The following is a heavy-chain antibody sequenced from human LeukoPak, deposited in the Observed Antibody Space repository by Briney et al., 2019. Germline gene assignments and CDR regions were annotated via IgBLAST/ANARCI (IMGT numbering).Heavy chain of an antibody. CDR3: AKGYYYDSSGYYYVLAFDI. V-gene: IGHV3-23*01. J-gene: IGHJ3*02. Sequence: GGSLRLSCAASGFTFSSYAMSWVRRAPGKGLEWVSAISGSGGSTYCADSVKGRFTISRDNSKNTLYLQMNSLRAEDTAVYYCAKGYYYDSSGYYYVLAFDIWGQGTMVTVSS. D-gene: IGHD3-22*01. CDR2: ISGSGGST. CDR1: GFTFSSYA.